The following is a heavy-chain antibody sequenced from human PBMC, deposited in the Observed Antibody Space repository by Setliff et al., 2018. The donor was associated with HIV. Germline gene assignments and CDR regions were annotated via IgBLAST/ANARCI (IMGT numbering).Heavy chain of an antibody. Sequence: SEPLSLTCTVSGGSISSYYWSWIRQPAGKGLEWIGRIYTSGSTNYNPSLKSRVTMSVDTSKNQFSLKLSSVTAADTAVYYCARGYCSGGSCYFSVDAFDIWGQGTMVTVSS. CDR1: GGSISSYY. J-gene: IGHJ3*02. CDR2: IYTSGST. CDR3: ARGYCSGGSCYFSVDAFDI. D-gene: IGHD2-15*01. V-gene: IGHV4-4*07.